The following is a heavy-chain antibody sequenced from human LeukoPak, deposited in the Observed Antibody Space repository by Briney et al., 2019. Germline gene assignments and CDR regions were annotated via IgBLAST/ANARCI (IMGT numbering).Heavy chain of an antibody. CDR2: ISYDGSNK. CDR1: GFTFSSYA. V-gene: IGHV3-30-3*01. Sequence: QPGGSLRLSCAASGFTFSSYAMHWVRQAPGNGLEWVAVISYDGSNKYYADSVKGRFTISRDNSKNTLYLQMNSLRAEDTAVYYCAREGFLNAFDIWGQGTMVTVSS. CDR3: AREGFLNAFDI. J-gene: IGHJ3*02.